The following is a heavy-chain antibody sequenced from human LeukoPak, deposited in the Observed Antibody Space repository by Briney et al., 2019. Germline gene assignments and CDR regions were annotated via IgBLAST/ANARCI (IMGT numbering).Heavy chain of an antibody. CDR3: ARAKEQYYYYYMDV. D-gene: IGHD1-26*01. J-gene: IGHJ6*03. Sequence: SETLSLTCTVSGGSISSYYWSWIRQPPGKGLEWIGEINHSGSTNYNPSLKSRVTISVDTSKNQFSLKLSSVTAADTAVYYCARAKEQYYYYYMDVWGKGTTVTVSS. CDR2: INHSGST. CDR1: GGSISSYY. V-gene: IGHV4-34*01.